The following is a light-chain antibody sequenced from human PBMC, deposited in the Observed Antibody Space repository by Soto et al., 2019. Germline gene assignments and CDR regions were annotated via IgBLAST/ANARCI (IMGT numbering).Light chain of an antibody. CDR1: QSVSSY. J-gene: IGKJ5*01. Sequence: EIVLTQSPATLSLSPGERVTLSCRASQSVSSYFAWYQQKPGQAPRLLIYDASNRATGIPARFSGSGSGTDFTLTISSLEPGDFAVYYCQQRSNGSLHFGQGTRLEIK. V-gene: IGKV3-11*01. CDR3: QQRSNGSLH. CDR2: DAS.